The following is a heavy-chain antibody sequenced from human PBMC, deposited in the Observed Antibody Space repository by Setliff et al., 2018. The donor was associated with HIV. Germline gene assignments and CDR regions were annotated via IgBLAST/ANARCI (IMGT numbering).Heavy chain of an antibody. J-gene: IGHJ4*02. D-gene: IGHD4-17*01. V-gene: IGHV4-59*12. Sequence: SETLSLTCTVSGGSISSYYWSWIRQPPGKGLEWIGYIYYSGSTNYNPSLKSRVSMSVVTSKNQFYLHLSSVTAADTAVYYCARDPPGYGDSKDYWGQGKLVTVSS. CDR2: IYYSGST. CDR1: GGSISSYY. CDR3: ARDPPGYGDSKDY.